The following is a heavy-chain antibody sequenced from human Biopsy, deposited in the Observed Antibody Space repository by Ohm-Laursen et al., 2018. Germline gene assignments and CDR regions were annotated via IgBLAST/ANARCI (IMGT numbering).Heavy chain of an antibody. CDR1: GGSISRSSYY. J-gene: IGHJ4*02. Sequence: LETLSLTCTVTGGSISRSSYYWDWIRQPPGKGLEWIGSIYYSGSTYYNPSLKSRVTISADRSKNQFSLKLTSVTAADTAMYYCARQEFATSPLDYWGQGSLVTVSS. D-gene: IGHD3-10*01. V-gene: IGHV4-39*01. CDR2: IYYSGST. CDR3: ARQEFATSPLDY.